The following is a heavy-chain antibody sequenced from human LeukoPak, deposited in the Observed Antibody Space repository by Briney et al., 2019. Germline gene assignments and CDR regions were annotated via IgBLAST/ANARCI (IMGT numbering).Heavy chain of an antibody. CDR2: INPNSGGT. D-gene: IGHD4-23*01. CDR1: GYTFTGYY. Sequence: GASVKVSCKASGYTFTGYYMHWVRQAPGQGLEWMGWINPNSGGTNYAQKFQGRVTMTRDTSICTAYMELSRLRSDDTAVYYCARDNEDGGLFDYWGQGTLVTVSS. CDR3: ARDNEDGGLFDY. J-gene: IGHJ4*02. V-gene: IGHV1-2*02.